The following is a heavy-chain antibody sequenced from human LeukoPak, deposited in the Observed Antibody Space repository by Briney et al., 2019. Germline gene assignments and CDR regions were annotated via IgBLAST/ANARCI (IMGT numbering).Heavy chain of an antibody. CDR1: GFTVITND. CDR3: ARGVEPLAANTLAY. D-gene: IGHD1-14*01. Sequence: GGSLRLSCAASGFTVITNDMTWVRQAPGQGLEWVSVLYSDGNTKYADSVQDRFTISRDNSKHTLYLEMNSLTPDDTAAYYCARGVEPLAANTLAYWGQGTLVTVSS. V-gene: IGHV3-53*01. J-gene: IGHJ4*02. CDR2: LYSDGNT.